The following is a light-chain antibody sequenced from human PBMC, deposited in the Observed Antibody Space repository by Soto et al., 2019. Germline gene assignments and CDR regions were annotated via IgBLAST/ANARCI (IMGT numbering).Light chain of an antibody. J-gene: IGKJ1*01. V-gene: IGKV3-15*01. CDR1: QRISSN. Sequence: DIVMTQSPATLSVSRGERATLSCRASQRISSNLAWYQQKPGQAPRLLIYGASTRATDIPVRFSGSGSETEFALTIISLHSEDFAVYYCLQYNNWGRAFGQGTKVDNQ. CDR2: GAS. CDR3: LQYNNWGRA.